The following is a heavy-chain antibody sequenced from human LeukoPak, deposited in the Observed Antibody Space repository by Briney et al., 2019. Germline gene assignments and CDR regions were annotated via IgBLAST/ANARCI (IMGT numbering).Heavy chain of an antibody. V-gene: IGHV3-23*01. D-gene: IGHD3-10*01. Sequence: GGSLRLSCAASGFTFSSYAMSWVRQAPGKGLEWVSAISGSGVSTYYADSVKGRFTVSRDNSKNTLYLQMNSLRAEDTAVYYCAKDGSSYYYGSGSSDYWGQGALVTVSS. CDR2: ISGSGVST. J-gene: IGHJ4*02. CDR1: GFTFSSYA. CDR3: AKDGSSYYYGSGSSDY.